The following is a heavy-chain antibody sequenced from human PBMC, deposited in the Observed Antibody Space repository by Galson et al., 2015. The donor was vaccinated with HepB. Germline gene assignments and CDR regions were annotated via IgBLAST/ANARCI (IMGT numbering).Heavy chain of an antibody. CDR3: ARDLAWGSSVAGTEHYYMDV. CDR2: ISGRNGNT. D-gene: IGHD6-19*01. V-gene: IGHV1-18*01. J-gene: IGHJ6*03. Sequence: SVKVSCKASDYKFNTYGISWVRQAPGQGLEWMGWISGRNGNTKYAQKFQGRVTLTTDTSTNTAYMEVRSLRSDDTAVYYCARDLAWGSSVAGTEHYYMDVWGKGTTVTVSS. CDR1: DYKFNTYG.